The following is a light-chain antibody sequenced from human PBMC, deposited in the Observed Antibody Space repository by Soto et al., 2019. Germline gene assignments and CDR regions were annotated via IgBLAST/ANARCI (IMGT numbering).Light chain of an antibody. V-gene: IGKV3-20*01. CDR2: GAS. Sequence: EIVLTQSPGTLSLSPGERATLPCRASQSVSNNYLAWYQQKPGQAPRLLIYGASTRATGIPDRFSSSGSGTDFTLTTSSLEPEDFAVYYCQQYGASPTFGQGTKVEIK. CDR1: QSVSNNY. J-gene: IGKJ1*01. CDR3: QQYGASPT.